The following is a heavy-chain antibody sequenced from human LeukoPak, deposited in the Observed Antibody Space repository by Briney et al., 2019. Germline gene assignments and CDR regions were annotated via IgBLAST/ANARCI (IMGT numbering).Heavy chain of an antibody. J-gene: IGHJ4*02. CDR3: ARRGYCSGNSCYHYDS. V-gene: IGHV5-51*01. D-gene: IGHD2-15*01. CDR2: IYPGDSNT. CDR1: GYRFISYW. Sequence: PGESLKISCKSYGYRFISYWIGWVRQMPGKGPEWMGTIYPGDSNTRYSPSFQGQVTISVDKSIDTAYLQWSSLKASDGAIYYCARRGYCSGNSCYHYDSWGQGTLVTVSS.